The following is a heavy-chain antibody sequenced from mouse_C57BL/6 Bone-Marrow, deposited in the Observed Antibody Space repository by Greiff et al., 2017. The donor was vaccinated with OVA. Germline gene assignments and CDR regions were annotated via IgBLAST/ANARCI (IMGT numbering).Heavy chain of an antibody. V-gene: IGHV1-78*01. Sequence: VQLQESDAELVKPGASVKISCKVSGYTFTDHTIHWMKQRPEQGLEWIGYIYPRDGSTKYNEKFKGKATLTADKSSSTAYMQLNSLTSEDSAVYFCANPIYDGYSYAMDYWGQGTSVTVSS. CDR2: IYPRDGST. D-gene: IGHD2-3*01. J-gene: IGHJ4*01. CDR3: ANPIYDGYSYAMDY. CDR1: GYTFTDHT.